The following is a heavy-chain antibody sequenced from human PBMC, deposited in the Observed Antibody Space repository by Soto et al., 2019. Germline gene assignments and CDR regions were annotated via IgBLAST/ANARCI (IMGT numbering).Heavy chain of an antibody. CDR3: ARLGYYGSTRGGY. J-gene: IGHJ4*02. CDR2: IYYSGST. Sequence: QLQLQESGPGLVKPSETLSLTCTVSGGSISSSSYYWGWIRQPPGKGLEWIGSIYYSGSTYYNPSLKSRVTISVDTSKNQFSLKLSSVTAADTAVYYCARLGYYGSTRGGYWGQGTLVTVSS. CDR1: GGSISSSSYY. V-gene: IGHV4-39*01. D-gene: IGHD3-10*01.